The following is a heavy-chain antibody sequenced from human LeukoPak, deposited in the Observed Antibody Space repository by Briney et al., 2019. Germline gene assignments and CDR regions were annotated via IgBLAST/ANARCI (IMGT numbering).Heavy chain of an antibody. CDR3: TGTYYYDSSGYGGGDY. Sequence: GGSLRLPCTASGFTFGDYAMSWVRQAPGKGPEWVGFIRRKAYGETTEYAASVKGRFTISRDDSKSIAYLHMNSLKTEDTAMYYCTGTYYYDSSGYGGGDYWGQGTLVTVSS. CDR1: GFTFGDYA. CDR2: IRRKAYGETT. D-gene: IGHD3-22*01. J-gene: IGHJ4*02. V-gene: IGHV3-49*04.